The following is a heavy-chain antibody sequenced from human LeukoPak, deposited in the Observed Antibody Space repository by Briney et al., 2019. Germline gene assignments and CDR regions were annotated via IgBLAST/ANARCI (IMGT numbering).Heavy chain of an antibody. CDR2: IYYSGST. Sequence: PSETLSLTCTVSGGSISSSSYYWGWIRQPPGRGLEWIGNIYYSGSTYYNPSLKSRVTISVDTSKNQFSLKLSSVTAADTAVYYCARGVVGAFDIWGQGTMVTVSS. CDR3: ARGVVGAFDI. V-gene: IGHV4-39*07. D-gene: IGHD6-6*01. J-gene: IGHJ3*02. CDR1: GGSISSSSYY.